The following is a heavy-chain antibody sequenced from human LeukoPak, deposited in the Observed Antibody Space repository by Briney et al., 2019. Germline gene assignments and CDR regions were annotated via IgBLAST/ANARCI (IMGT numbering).Heavy chain of an antibody. CDR3: AKRLAMTGTYHFDY. CDR2: ISGTGGTT. CDR1: GFTFSNYG. V-gene: IGHV3-23*01. D-gene: IGHD6-19*01. Sequence: GGSLRLSCAASGFTFSNYGMNWVRLAPGKGLEWVSRISGTGGTTFYADSVKGRFTISRDNSKNTLYLQMNNLRAEDTAVYYCAKRLAMTGTYHFDYWGQGTLVTVSS. J-gene: IGHJ4*02.